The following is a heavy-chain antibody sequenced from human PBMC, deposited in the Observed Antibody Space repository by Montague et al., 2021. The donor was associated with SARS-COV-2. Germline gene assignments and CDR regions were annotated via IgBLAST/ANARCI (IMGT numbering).Heavy chain of an antibody. CDR1: GDSMTYFY. Sequence: SETLSLTCIVSGDSMTYFYWSWIRQTPEKGLEWIGYIFYRGTTKYNPSLESRVTITVDTSKDQFYLKLNSVAAADTAVYYCARGATRTFDYWGQGTRVTVSS. J-gene: IGHJ4*02. V-gene: IGHV4-59*01. D-gene: IGHD1-1*01. CDR2: IFYRGTT. CDR3: ARGATRTFDY.